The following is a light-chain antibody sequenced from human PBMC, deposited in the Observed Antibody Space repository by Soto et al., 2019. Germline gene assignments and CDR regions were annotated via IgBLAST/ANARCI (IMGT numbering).Light chain of an antibody. V-gene: IGLV2-11*01. J-gene: IGLJ1*01. CDR3: CSYAGRDTLYV. CDR2: DVS. CDR1: STDVGGYNY. Sequence: QSVLTQPRSVSGSPGQSVTISCTGTSTDVGGYNYVSWYQQHPGKVPKLMLYDVSKRPSGVPDRFSDSKSGNTASLTISGLQAEVEADYYCCSYAGRDTLYVFGRGTKVTVL.